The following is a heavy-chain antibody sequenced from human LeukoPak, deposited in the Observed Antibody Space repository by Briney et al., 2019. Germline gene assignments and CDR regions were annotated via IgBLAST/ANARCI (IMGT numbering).Heavy chain of an antibody. Sequence: ASVNISRKASGYTFTDYYIHWVRQAPGQGLEWMGWINPNSGGTNYAQKFQGRVTMTRDTSISTAYMELSRLRSDDTAVYYCAKEKDLDTDYLGQGTLVTVSA. CDR3: AKEKDLDTDY. CDR1: GYTFTDYY. J-gene: IGHJ4*02. V-gene: IGHV1-2*02. D-gene: IGHD5-18*01. CDR2: INPNSGGT.